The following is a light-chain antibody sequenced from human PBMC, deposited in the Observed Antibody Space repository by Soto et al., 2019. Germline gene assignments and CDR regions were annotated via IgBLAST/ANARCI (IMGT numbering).Light chain of an antibody. CDR2: GAS. CDR3: QQYSNWPRT. CDR1: QSVSSN. J-gene: IGKJ1*01. Sequence: EIVMTQSPATLSVSPGERATLSCRASQSVSSNLAWYKQKPGQAPRLLIYGASTRATGIPARFSGSGSATEFTLTISSLQSEDFAVYYCQQYSNWPRTFGQGTKVEIK. V-gene: IGKV3-15*01.